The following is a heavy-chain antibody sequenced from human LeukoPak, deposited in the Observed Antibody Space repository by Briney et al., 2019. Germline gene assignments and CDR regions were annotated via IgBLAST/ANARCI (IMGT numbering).Heavy chain of an antibody. V-gene: IGHV3-30-3*01. CDR2: ISNDGNKK. J-gene: IGHJ4*02. CDR3: ARDPFHLLILFDH. D-gene: IGHD3-9*01. CDR1: GFTFSNYA. Sequence: GGSLRLSCTASGFTFSNYAMSWVRQAPGKGLEWVALISNDGNKKYYADSVKGRFTVSRDNSKNTLYLQMNSLRAEDTAVYYCARDPFHLLILFDHWGQGTLVTVSS.